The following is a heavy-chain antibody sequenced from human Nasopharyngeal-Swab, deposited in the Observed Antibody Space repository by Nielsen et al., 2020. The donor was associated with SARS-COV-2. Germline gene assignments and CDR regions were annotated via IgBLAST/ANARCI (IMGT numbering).Heavy chain of an antibody. J-gene: IGHJ2*01. CDR1: GFTFSSYG. CDR2: ISYDGSNK. Sequence: GESLKISCAASGFTFSSYGMHWVRQAPGKGLEWVAVISYDGSNKYYADSVKGRFTISRDNSKNTLYLQMNSLRAEDTAVYYCAKTAAFYYDSSAGDWYFDLWGRGTLVTVSS. D-gene: IGHD3-22*01. V-gene: IGHV3-30*18. CDR3: AKTAAFYYDSSAGDWYFDL.